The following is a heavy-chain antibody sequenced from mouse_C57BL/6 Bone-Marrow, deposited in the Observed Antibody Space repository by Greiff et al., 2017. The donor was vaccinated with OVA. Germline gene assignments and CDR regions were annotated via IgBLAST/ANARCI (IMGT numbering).Heavy chain of an antibody. J-gene: IGHJ1*03. CDR3: SIGLLNFDV. CDR2: IDPSDSYT. CDR1: GYTFTSYW. Sequence: VQLQQPGAELVMPGASVKLSCKASGYTFTSYWMHWVKQRPGQGLEWIGEIDPSDSYTNYNQKFKGKATLTVDKSSSPAYMQLSSLTSDDSAVYYCSIGLLNFDVWGTGTTVTVSS. V-gene: IGHV1-69*01. D-gene: IGHD3-3*01.